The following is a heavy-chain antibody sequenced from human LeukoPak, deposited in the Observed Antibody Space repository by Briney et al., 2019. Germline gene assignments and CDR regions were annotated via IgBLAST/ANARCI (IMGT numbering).Heavy chain of an antibody. CDR2: IRYDGSHT. V-gene: IGHV3-30*02. J-gene: IGHJ4*02. CDR1: GFTFSNYG. CDR3: AREGNYYDSSTDY. Sequence: GGSLRLSCAASGFTFSNYGMHWVRQAPGKGLEWVAFIRYDGSHTIHADSVKGRFTISRGNAKNTLYLQMNSLRAEDTAVYYCAREGNYYDSSTDYWGQGTLVTVSS. D-gene: IGHD3-22*01.